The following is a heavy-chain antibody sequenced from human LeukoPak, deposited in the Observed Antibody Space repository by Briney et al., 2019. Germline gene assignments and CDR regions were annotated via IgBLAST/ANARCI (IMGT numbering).Heavy chain of an antibody. Sequence: GGSLRLSCAASGFTASSTYMSWVCPAPGKGVGWVSVIYSVGSINNPNSVRGRFSISREHSKNTLYLQMNSLRAEDTAVNYCASYGPGNWGYFDYCGHGTLFSASS. D-gene: IGHD3-10*01. CDR2: IYSVGSI. V-gene: IGHV3-53*01. CDR1: GFTASSTY. J-gene: IGHJ4*03. CDR3: ASYGPGNWGYFDY.